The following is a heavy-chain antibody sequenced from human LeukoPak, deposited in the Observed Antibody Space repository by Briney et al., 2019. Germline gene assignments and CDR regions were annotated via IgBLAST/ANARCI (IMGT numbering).Heavy chain of an antibody. V-gene: IGHV4-34*01. Sequence: SETLSLTCAVYGGSLSGYYWSWIRQPPGKGLEWIGEINHSGSTNYNPSLKSRVTISVDTSKNQLSLKLSSMTAADTAVYYCARQWLVSPLFDYWGQGTLSPSPQ. D-gene: IGHD6-19*01. CDR2: INHSGST. CDR1: GGSLSGYY. CDR3: ARQWLVSPLFDY. J-gene: IGHJ4*02.